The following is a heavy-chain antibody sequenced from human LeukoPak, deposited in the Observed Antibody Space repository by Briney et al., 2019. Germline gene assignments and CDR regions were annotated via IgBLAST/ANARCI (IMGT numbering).Heavy chain of an antibody. CDR2: IRSKALYGTS. J-gene: IGHJ4*02. Sequence: RAGGSLRLSCRGSGFRFGGYALGWVRQAPGKGLEWVGFIRSKALYGTSEYAASVEGRFTISRDDSNSIAYLQMNSLKTEDTAVYFCVRESVRDYYFDYWGQGTLVTVSS. CDR3: VRESVRDYYFDY. CDR1: GFRFGGYA. D-gene: IGHD3-10*02. V-gene: IGHV3-49*04.